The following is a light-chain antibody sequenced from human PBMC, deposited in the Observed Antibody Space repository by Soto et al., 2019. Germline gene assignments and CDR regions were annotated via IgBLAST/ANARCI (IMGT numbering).Light chain of an antibody. J-gene: IGKJ2*01. CDR1: QGIRND. CDR2: AAS. CDR3: LQDYNYPYT. Sequence: AMPMTQSPSSLSASVGDRVKITCRASQGIRNDLGWYQQKPEKATKLLIYAASSLQSGVPSRFSGSGSGTDFTLTISSLQPEDFATYYCLQDYNYPYTFGQGTKLEIK. V-gene: IGKV1-6*01.